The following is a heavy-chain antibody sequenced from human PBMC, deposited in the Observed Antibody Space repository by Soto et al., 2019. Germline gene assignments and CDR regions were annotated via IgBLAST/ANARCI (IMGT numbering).Heavy chain of an antibody. CDR2: IWYDGSNK. J-gene: IGHJ4*02. V-gene: IGHV3-33*01. Sequence: QVQLVESGGGVVQPGRSLRLSCAASGFTFSSYGMHWVRQAPGKGLEWVAVIWYDGSNKYYADSVKGRFTISRDNSKNTLYLQMNSLRAEDTAVYYCARVAFGGGIDFDYWGQGTLVTVSS. CDR1: GFTFSSYG. CDR3: ARVAFGGGIDFDY. D-gene: IGHD3-16*02.